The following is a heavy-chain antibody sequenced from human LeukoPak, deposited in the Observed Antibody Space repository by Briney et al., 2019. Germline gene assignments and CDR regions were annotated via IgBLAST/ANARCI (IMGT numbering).Heavy chain of an antibody. CDR1: GYTLTELS. J-gene: IGHJ6*02. V-gene: IGHV1-24*01. D-gene: IGHD3-10*01. Sequence: ASVKGSCKVSGYTLTELSMHWVRQAPGKGLEWMGGFDPEDGETIYAQKFQGRVTMTEDTSTDTAYMELSSLRSEDTAVYYCATAGSSELLWDYAMDVWGQGTTVTVSS. CDR2: FDPEDGET. CDR3: ATAGSSELLWDYAMDV.